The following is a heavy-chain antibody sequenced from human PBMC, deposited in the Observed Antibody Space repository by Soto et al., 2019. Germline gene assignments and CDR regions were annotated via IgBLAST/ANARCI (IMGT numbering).Heavy chain of an antibody. CDR3: ARGAMVRSRYYYGMDV. J-gene: IGHJ6*02. D-gene: IGHD3-10*01. V-gene: IGHV3-30-3*01. CDR1: GFTFSSYA. CDR2: ISYDGSNK. Sequence: QVQLVESGGGVVQPGRSLRLSCAASGFTFSSYAMHWVRQAPGKGLEWVAVISYDGSNKYYADSVKGRFTISRDNSKNTLYLQMNSLRAEDTAVYYCARGAMVRSRYYYGMDVWGQGTTVTVSS.